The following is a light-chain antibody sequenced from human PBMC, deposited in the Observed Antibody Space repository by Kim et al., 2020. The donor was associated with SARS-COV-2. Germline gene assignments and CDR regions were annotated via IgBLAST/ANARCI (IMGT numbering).Light chain of an antibody. CDR2: GAS. J-gene: IGKJ4*01. CDR1: QSVSSSY. CDR3: QQCGSSPLT. V-gene: IGKV3-20*01. Sequence: EIVLTQSPGTLSLSPGERATLSCRASQSVSSSYLAWYQQKLGQAPRLLIYGASSRATGIPDRFSGSGSGTDFTLTIGRLEPEDFAVYYCQQCGSSPLTFGGGTKVDIK.